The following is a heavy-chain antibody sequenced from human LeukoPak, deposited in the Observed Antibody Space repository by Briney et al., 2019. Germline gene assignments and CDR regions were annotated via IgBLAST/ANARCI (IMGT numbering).Heavy chain of an antibody. CDR3: ASSRSGPPFDY. Sequence: GGSLRLSCAASGFTFSSYEMNWVRQAPGKGLERVSYISSSGSTIYYADSVKGRFTISRDNAKNSLYLQMNSLRAEDTAVYYCASSRSGPPFDYWGQGTLVTVSS. CDR2: ISSSGSTI. CDR1: GFTFSSYE. J-gene: IGHJ4*02. V-gene: IGHV3-48*03.